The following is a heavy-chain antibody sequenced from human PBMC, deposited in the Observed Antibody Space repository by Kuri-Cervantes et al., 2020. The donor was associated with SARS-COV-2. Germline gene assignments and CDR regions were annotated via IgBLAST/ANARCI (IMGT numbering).Heavy chain of an antibody. D-gene: IGHD3-10*01. CDR1: GFTFDDYG. CDR3: ASGQYYGSGSYWVPEYFDY. J-gene: IGHJ4*02. CDR2: INWNGGST. Sequence: GGSLRLSCAASGFTFDDYGMSWVRQAPGKGLEWVSGINWNGGSTGYADSVKGRFTISRDNAKNSLYLQMNSLRAEDTAVYYCASGQYYGSGSYWVPEYFDYWGQGTLVTVSS. V-gene: IGHV3-20*04.